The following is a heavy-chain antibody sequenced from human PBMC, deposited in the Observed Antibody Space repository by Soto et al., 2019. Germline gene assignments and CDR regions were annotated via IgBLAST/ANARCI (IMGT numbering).Heavy chain of an antibody. CDR1: GGSVSSGSYY. Sequence: PSETLSRTCTVSGGSVSSGSYYWSWILQPPGKGLEWIGYIYYSGSTNYNPSLKSRVTISVDTSKNQFSLKLSSVTAADTAVYYCARVSRHRFLAWQPIDYWGEGTLVTVSS. CDR2: IYYSGST. CDR3: ARVSRHRFLAWQPIDY. D-gene: IGHD3-3*01. J-gene: IGHJ4*02. V-gene: IGHV4-61*01.